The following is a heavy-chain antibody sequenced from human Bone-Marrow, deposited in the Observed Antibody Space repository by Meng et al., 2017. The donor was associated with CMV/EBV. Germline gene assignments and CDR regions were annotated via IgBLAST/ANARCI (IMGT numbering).Heavy chain of an antibody. V-gene: IGHV2-5*02. J-gene: IGHJ5*02. CDR1: FSISTNGGG. D-gene: IGHD6-19*01. CDR2: IYWDADK. CDR3: AQRRWTSSGWYGNWFDP. Sequence: FSISTNGGGVGWIRQPPGEALEWLAIIYWDADKRYSPFLKNRLTITRDTSKNQVALSMTDMDPVDTATYYCAQRRWTSSGWYGNWFDPWGQGILVTVSS.